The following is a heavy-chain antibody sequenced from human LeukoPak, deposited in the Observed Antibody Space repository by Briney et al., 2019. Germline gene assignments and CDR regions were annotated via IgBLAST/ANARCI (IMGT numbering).Heavy chain of an antibody. CDR2: IKKDGSEE. V-gene: IGHV3-7*04. D-gene: IGHD6-19*01. CDR3: AGGSGWLIDY. Sequence: GGSLRLSCAASGFTFSSYWMNWVRQAPGKGLEWVTNIKKDGSEENYVDSVKGRFTISRDNAKNTLYLQMNSLRAEDTAVYYCAGGSGWLIDYWGQGTLVTVSS. J-gene: IGHJ4*02. CDR1: GFTFSSYW.